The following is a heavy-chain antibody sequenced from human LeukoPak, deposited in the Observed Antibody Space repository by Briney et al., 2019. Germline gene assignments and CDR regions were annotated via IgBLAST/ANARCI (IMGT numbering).Heavy chain of an antibody. CDR1: GFTFDDYG. CDR2: INWNGGST. Sequence: GGSLRLSCAASGFTFDDYGISWVRQAPGKGLEWVSGINWNGGSTGYADSVKGRFTISRDNAKNSLYLQMNSLRAEDTALYYCARRSGSYSYYYYYMDVWGKGTTVTASS. D-gene: IGHD1-26*01. CDR3: ARRSGSYSYYYYYMDV. J-gene: IGHJ6*03. V-gene: IGHV3-20*04.